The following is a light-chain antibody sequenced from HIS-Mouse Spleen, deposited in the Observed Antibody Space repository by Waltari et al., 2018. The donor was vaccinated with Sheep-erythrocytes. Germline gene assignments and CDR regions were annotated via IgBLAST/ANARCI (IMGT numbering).Light chain of an antibody. J-gene: IGLJ3*02. V-gene: IGLV2-8*01. CDR3: SSYAGSNNWV. CDR1: SSDVGGYNY. Sequence: QSALTQPASVSGSPGQSITISCTGTSSDVGGYNYVSWYQQHPGKAPKLMIYEVSKRPSWVPDRFSGSKSGNTASLTVSGLQAEDEADYYCSSYAGSNNWVFGGGTKLTVL. CDR2: EVS.